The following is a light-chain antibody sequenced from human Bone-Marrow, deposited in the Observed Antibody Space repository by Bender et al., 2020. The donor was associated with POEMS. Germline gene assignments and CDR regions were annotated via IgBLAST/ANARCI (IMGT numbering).Light chain of an antibody. CDR1: SSEVGSYDL. V-gene: IGLV2-23*02. CDR2: EVT. J-gene: IGLJ2*01. CDR3: CSFAGSSTIVV. Sequence: HSALTQPASVSESPGQSISISCTGSSSEVGSYDLVSWFQQHPGKAPKLLIYEVTKRPSGVSNRFSGSKSGNTASLTISGLQAEDEADYYCCSFAGSSTIVVFGGGTKLTVL.